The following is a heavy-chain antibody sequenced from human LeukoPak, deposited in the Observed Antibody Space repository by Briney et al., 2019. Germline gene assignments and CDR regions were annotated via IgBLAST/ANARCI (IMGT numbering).Heavy chain of an antibody. CDR2: IYYSGST. D-gene: IGHD6-25*01. CDR1: GGSISSYY. J-gene: IGHJ2*01. Sequence: SETLSLTCTVSGGSISSYYWSWIRQPPGKVLEWIGYIYYSGSTNYSPSLKSRLTISVDTSKNPFSLKLRSVTAADTAVYYCARTYGSSGLGYFDLWGRGTLVNVSS. CDR3: ARTYGSSGLGYFDL. V-gene: IGHV4-59*01.